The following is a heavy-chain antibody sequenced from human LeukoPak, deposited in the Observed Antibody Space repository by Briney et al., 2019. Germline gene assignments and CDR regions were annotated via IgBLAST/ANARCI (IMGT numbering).Heavy chain of an antibody. J-gene: IGHJ4*02. CDR3: ARHAPGSRGDFDA. V-gene: IGHV4-4*09. D-gene: IGHD2/OR15-2a*01. Sequence: KPSETLSLTCTVSGGSFSTSYWSWIRQPPGKGLVWIGYIATSGSANYNPSLKSRVTISADTSKNQLSLNLSSVTAADSAVYYCARHAPGSRGDFDAWGQGTLVTVSA. CDR2: IATSGSA. CDR1: GGSFSTSY.